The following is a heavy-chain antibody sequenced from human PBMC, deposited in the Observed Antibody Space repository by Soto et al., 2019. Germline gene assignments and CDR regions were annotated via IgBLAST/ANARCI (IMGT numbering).Heavy chain of an antibody. V-gene: IGHV5-51*01. CDR1: GYSFTTYC. D-gene: IGHD3-3*01. J-gene: IGHJ3*02. Sequence: GESLKISCKGSGYSFTTYCLAWVRQVPWKGLEYMGIIYPGDSDARYSPSFQGQVTISADKSISTAYLQWTSLKASDTAIYYCARTRGSTPRFEDSLDIWRQVTRITVS. CDR3: ARTRGSTPRFEDSLDI. CDR2: IYPGDSDA.